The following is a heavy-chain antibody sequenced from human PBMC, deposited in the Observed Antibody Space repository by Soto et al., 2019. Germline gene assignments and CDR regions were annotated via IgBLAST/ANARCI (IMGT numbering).Heavy chain of an antibody. CDR2: ISYDGSNK. J-gene: IGHJ6*02. D-gene: IGHD2-2*01. CDR3: ARDREEPAAPGGNYYGMDV. CDR1: GFTFSSYA. V-gene: IGHV3-30-3*01. Sequence: QVQLVESGGGVVQPGRSLRLSCAASGFTFSSYAMQWVRQAPGKGLEWVAVISYDGSNKYYADSVKGRFTISRDNSKNTLYLQMNSLRAEDTAVYYCARDREEPAAPGGNYYGMDVWGQGTTVTVSS.